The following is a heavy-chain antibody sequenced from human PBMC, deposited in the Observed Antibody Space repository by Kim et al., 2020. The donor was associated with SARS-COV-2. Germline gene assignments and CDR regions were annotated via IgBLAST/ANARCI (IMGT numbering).Heavy chain of an antibody. V-gene: IGHV1-3*01. Sequence: QGRVAITRDTSASTAYMELSSLRSEDTAVYYCARGGRITMVRGVSPFDYWGQGTLVTVSS. D-gene: IGHD3-10*01. CDR3: ARGGRITMVRGVSPFDY. J-gene: IGHJ4*02.